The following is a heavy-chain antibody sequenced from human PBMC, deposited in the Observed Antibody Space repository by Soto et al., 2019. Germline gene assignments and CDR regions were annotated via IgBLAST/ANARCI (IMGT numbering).Heavy chain of an antibody. Sequence: GGSLRLSCAASGFTFSSYGMHWVRQAPGKGLEWVAVIWYDGSNKYYADSVKGRFTISRDNSKNTLYLQMNSLRAEDTAVYYCAREEEYSYGGYYYYGMDVWGQGTTVTVSS. D-gene: IGHD5-18*01. V-gene: IGHV3-33*01. CDR3: AREEEYSYGGYYYYGMDV. CDR1: GFTFSSYG. CDR2: IWYDGSNK. J-gene: IGHJ6*02.